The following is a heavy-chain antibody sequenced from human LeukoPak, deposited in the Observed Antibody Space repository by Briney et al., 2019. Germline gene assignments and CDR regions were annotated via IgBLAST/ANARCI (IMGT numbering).Heavy chain of an antibody. CDR1: GGSLSRSY. J-gene: IGHJ6*02. Sequence: PSETLSLTCTVSGGSLSRSYWSWIRQPPGKGLEWIGYIYSSGSINYNPSLRSRVTISLDTSKNQFSLKLSSVTAADTAVYYCARDRQQSVYGMDVWGQGTTVTVSS. V-gene: IGHV4-59*01. CDR3: ARDRQQSVYGMDV. D-gene: IGHD2-2*01. CDR2: IYSSGSI.